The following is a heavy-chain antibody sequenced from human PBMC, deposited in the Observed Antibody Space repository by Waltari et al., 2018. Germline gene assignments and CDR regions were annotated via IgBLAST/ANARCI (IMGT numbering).Heavy chain of an antibody. Sequence: EVQLVESGGGLVKPGGSLRLSCAASGFTFSSYSMNWVRQAPGKGLEWVSSISSSSSYRYYADSVKGRFTISRDNAKNSLYLQMNSLRAEDTAVYYCARPYSSSWANFDYWGQGTLVTVSS. CDR1: GFTFSSYS. CDR3: ARPYSSSWANFDY. CDR2: ISSSSSYR. J-gene: IGHJ4*02. D-gene: IGHD6-13*01. V-gene: IGHV3-21*01.